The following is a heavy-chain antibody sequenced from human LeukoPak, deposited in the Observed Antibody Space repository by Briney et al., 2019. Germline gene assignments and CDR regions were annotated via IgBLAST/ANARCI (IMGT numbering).Heavy chain of an antibody. V-gene: IGHV4-38-2*01. CDR3: ASANFSPFYDFWSGYNGFSKWFDP. D-gene: IGHD3-3*01. J-gene: IGHJ5*02. Sequence: NPSETLSLTCAVSGYYIRSGYLWGWIRQSPGKGVEWLGSIYYSGTTYYNPSLKSRVTLTVDTSKNHFSLKLSSVTAADTAVYYCASANFSPFYDFWSGYNGFSKWFDPWGQGTLVTVSS. CDR1: GYYIRSGYL. CDR2: IYYSGTT.